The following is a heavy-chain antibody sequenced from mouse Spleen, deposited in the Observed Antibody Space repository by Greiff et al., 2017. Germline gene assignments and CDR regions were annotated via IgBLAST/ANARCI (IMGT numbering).Heavy chain of an antibody. CDR3: ARASITTATGAMDY. D-gene: IGHD1-2*01. J-gene: IGHJ4*01. Sequence: EVQVVESGGGLVKPGGSLKLSCAASGFTFSSYAMSWVRQSPEKRLEWVAEISSGGSYTYYPDTVTGRFTISRDNAKNTLYLEMSSLRSEDTAMYYCARASITTATGAMDYWGQGTSVTVSS. V-gene: IGHV5-9-4*01. CDR1: GFTFSSYA. CDR2: ISSGGSYT.